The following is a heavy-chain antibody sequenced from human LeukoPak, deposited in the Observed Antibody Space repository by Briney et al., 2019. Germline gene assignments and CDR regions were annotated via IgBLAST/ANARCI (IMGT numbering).Heavy chain of an antibody. CDR1: GFTFSSYW. Sequence: PGGSLRLSCAASGFTFSSYWMHWVRQAPGKGLVWVSRINSDGSTTNYADSVKGRFTISRDNAKNTLYLQMHSLRAEDTAVYYCAKVEWRGNAFDIWGQGTVVTVSS. D-gene: IGHD3-3*01. CDR2: INSDGSTT. J-gene: IGHJ3*02. CDR3: AKVEWRGNAFDI. V-gene: IGHV3-74*01.